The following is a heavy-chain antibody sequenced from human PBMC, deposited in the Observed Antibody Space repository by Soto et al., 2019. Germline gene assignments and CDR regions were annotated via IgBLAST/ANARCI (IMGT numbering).Heavy chain of an antibody. CDR2: IIGSGDTT. CDR3: AKEGTVGADSSGWQDFDY. Sequence: EVQVLESGGGLVQPGGSLRLSCAASGFTFSTYAMTWVRQAPGKGLEWVSGIIGSGDTTYYADSVKGRFTISRDNSKNPLYLQMRSLRAEDTAVYYCAKEGTVGADSSGWQDFDYWGQGTLVTVSS. J-gene: IGHJ4*02. D-gene: IGHD6-19*01. V-gene: IGHV3-23*01. CDR1: GFTFSTYA.